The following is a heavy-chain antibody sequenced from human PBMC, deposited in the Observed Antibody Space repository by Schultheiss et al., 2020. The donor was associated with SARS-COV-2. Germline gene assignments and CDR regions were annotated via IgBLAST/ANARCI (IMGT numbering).Heavy chain of an antibody. CDR1: GGSISSGGYY. Sequence: SETLSLTCTVSGGSISSGGYYWSWIRQHPGKGLEWIGYIYYSGSTYYNPSLKSRVTISVDTSENQFSLKLSSVTAADTAVYYCARGIEYGTSSSFDYWGQGTLVTVSS. D-gene: IGHD6-6*01. V-gene: IGHV4-31*03. J-gene: IGHJ4*02. CDR2: IYYSGST. CDR3: ARGIEYGTSSSFDY.